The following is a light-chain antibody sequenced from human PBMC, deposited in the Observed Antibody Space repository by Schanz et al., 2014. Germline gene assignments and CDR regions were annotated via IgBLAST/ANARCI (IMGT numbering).Light chain of an antibody. Sequence: EIVLTQSPGTLSLSPGERATLSCRASQSVSSSYLAWYQQKPGQAPRLLIYGASSRATGIPDRFSGSGSGTDFTLTISRLEPEDFAVYYCQQYGSSLPLAFGQGTKVEIK. J-gene: IGKJ1*01. V-gene: IGKV3-20*01. CDR3: QQYGSSLPLA. CDR2: GAS. CDR1: QSVSSSY.